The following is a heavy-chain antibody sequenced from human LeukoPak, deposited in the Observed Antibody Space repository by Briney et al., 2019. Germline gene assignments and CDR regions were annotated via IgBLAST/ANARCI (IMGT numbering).Heavy chain of an antibody. CDR2: IYYSGST. J-gene: IGHJ4*02. D-gene: IGHD5-12*01. Sequence: SETLSLTCTVSGGSISSYYWSWIRQPPGKGLEWIGYIYYSGSTNYNPSLKSRVTISVDTSKNQFSLKLSSVTAADTAVYYCARGLPSDYWGQGTLVTVSS. CDR3: ARGLPSDY. CDR1: GGSISSYY. V-gene: IGHV4-59*01.